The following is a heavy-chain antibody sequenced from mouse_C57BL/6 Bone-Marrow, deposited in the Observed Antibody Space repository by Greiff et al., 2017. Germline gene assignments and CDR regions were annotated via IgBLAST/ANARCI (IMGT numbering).Heavy chain of an antibody. CDR2: IDPSDSYT. CDR1: GYTFTSYW. Sequence: VQLQQPGAELVRPGTSVSLSCKASGYTFTSYWMHWVKQRPGQGLEWIGVIDPSDSYTNYKQKFKGKATLTVDTSSSTAYMQLSSQTSEDSAVYYCARSRLYYAMDYWGQGTSVTVSS. CDR3: ARSRLYYAMDY. J-gene: IGHJ4*01. V-gene: IGHV1-59*01.